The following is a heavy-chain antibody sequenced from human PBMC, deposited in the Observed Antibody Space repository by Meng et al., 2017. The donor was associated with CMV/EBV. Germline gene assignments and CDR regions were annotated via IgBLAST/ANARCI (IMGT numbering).Heavy chain of an antibody. V-gene: IGHV4-30-4*08. CDR2: IYYSGST. J-gene: IGHJ4*02. CDR1: GGSISSGDYY. D-gene: IGHD2-2*01. CDR3: ARVGRTSCYDY. Sequence: QWQLQEAGPGLVKPSQTLSLTCTVSGGSISSGDYYWGWIRQPPGKGLEWIGYIYYSGSTYYNPSLKSRVTISVDTSKNQFSLKLSSVTAADTAVYYCARVGRTSCYDYWGQGTLVTVSS.